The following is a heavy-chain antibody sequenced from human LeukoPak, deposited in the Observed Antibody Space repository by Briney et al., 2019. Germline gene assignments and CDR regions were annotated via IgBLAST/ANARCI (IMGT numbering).Heavy chain of an antibody. CDR2: INPNSGGT. J-gene: IGHJ4*02. CDR3: ARGGDYYDSSGQGFDY. Sequence: ASVKVSCKASGYTFTGYYMHWVRQAPGQGLEWMGWINPNSGGTNYAQKCQGRVTMTRDTSISTAYMELSRLRSDDTAVYYCARGGDYYDSSGQGFDYWGQGTLVTVSS. V-gene: IGHV1-2*02. CDR1: GYTFTGYY. D-gene: IGHD3-22*01.